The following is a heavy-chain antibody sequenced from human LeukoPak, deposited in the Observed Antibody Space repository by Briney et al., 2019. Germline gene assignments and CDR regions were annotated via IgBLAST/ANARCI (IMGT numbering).Heavy chain of an antibody. D-gene: IGHD3-10*01. J-gene: IGHJ6*03. CDR1: GFTFDDYG. CDR2: INWNGGST. V-gene: IGHV3-20*04. CDR3: ARDVYYYGSGSYYSYYYSYYMDV. Sequence: GGSLRLSCAASGFTFDDYGMSWVRQAPGKGLEWVSGINWNGGSTGYADSVKGRFTISRENAKNSLYLQMNSLRAEDTALYYCARDVYYYGSGSYYSYYYSYYMDVWGRGTTVTVSS.